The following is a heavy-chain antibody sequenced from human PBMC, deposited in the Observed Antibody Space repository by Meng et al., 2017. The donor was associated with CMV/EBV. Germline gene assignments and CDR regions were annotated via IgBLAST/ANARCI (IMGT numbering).Heavy chain of an antibody. CDR2: ISAYNGNT. V-gene: IGHV1-18*01. D-gene: IGHD6-19*01. CDR1: GYTFTSYG. Sequence: QVQLVQSVAEVKKPGXPVKVSCTASGYTFTSYGISWVRQAPGQGLEWMGWISAYNGNTNYAQKLQGRVTMTTDTSTSTAYMELRSLRSDDTAVYYCARDPGIAVADDRFDPWGQGTLVTVSS. CDR3: ARDPGIAVADDRFDP. J-gene: IGHJ5*02.